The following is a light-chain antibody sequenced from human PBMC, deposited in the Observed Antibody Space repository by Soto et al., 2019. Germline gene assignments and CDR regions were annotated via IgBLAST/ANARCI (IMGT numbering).Light chain of an antibody. CDR2: GAS. CDR1: QSVSSN. J-gene: IGKJ1*01. Sequence: EIVMTQSPATLSVSPGERATLSCRASQSVSSNLAWYQQKPGQAPRLLIYGASTRDTGIPARFSGSGSGTEFTLTISSLQSEDFAVYYCQQYNNWPRMFGQGTKVEIK. CDR3: QQYNNWPRM. V-gene: IGKV3-15*01.